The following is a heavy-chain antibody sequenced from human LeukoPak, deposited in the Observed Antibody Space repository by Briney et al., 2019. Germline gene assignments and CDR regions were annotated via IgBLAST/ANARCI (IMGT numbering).Heavy chain of an antibody. D-gene: IGHD4-23*01. CDR3: ARDLLNEGNHLDY. CDR1: GGSFSSSSYY. CDR2: IYYSGST. V-gene: IGHV4-39*07. J-gene: IGHJ4*02. Sequence: SETLSLTCTVSGGSFSSSSYYWDWIRQPPGKGLEWIGSIYYSGSTYYNPSLKSRVTISVDTSKNQFSLKLSSVTAADTAVYYCARDLLNEGNHLDYWGQGTLVTVSS.